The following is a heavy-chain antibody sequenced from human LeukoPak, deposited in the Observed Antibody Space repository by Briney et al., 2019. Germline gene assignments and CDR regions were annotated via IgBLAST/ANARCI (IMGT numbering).Heavy chain of an antibody. V-gene: IGHV3-48*02. CDR2: ISSSSSTI. CDR1: GFTFSSYS. J-gene: IGHJ4*02. Sequence: PGGSLRLSCAASGFTFSSYSMNWVRQAPGKGLGWVSYISSSSSTIYYADSVKGRFTISRDNAKNSLYPQMNSLRDEDTAVYYCATQPIEWELRHFDYWGQGTLVTVSS. CDR3: ATQPIEWELRHFDY. D-gene: IGHD1-26*01.